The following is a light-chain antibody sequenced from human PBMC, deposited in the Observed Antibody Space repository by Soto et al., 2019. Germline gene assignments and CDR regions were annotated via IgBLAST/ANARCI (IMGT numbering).Light chain of an antibody. V-gene: IGLV2-14*01. CDR2: EVS. CDR1: GSDVGGYNY. CDR3: SSYTSSSRYV. Sequence: QSALTQPASVSVSPGQSITISCTGTGSDVGGYNYVSWYQQHPGKAPKLMIYEVSNRPSGVSNRFSGSKSGNTASLTISGLQAEDEADYYCSSYTSSSRYVFGTGTKVTVL. J-gene: IGLJ1*01.